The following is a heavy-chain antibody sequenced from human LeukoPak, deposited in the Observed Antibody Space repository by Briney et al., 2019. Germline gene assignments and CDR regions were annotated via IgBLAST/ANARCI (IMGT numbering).Heavy chain of an antibody. CDR1: GSTFTSTA. Sequence: SVKLSFNCSGSTFTSTAMHWVRHRQGPRHGRIGLIVIGSGDTNYAQKLQERVSITRDVFTRTDYMELSSLRSEDTAVYYCAADRDCSSRSCYPFNFACWGQGAPV. V-gene: IGHV1-58*02. CDR3: AADRDCSSRSCYPFNFAC. D-gene: IGHD2-2*01. CDR2: IVIGSGDT. J-gene: IGHJ4*02.